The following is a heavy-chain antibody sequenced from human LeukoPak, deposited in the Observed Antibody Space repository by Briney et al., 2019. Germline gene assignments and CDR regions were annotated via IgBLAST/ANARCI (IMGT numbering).Heavy chain of an antibody. Sequence: GGSLRLSCAASGFTFSTYAMSWVRQAPGKGLEWVSTISGSGGSTFYADSVKGRFTVSRDNSKNTLSLQMNSLRAEDTAIYYCAKAPAPYYYYYGMDVWGQGTAATVSS. V-gene: IGHV3-23*01. CDR1: GFTFSTYA. J-gene: IGHJ6*02. CDR2: ISGSGGST. CDR3: AKAPAPYYYYYGMDV.